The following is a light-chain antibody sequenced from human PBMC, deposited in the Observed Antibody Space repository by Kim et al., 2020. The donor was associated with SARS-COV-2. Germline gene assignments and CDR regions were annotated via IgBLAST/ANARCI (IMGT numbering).Light chain of an antibody. CDR2: EDN. CDR3: LSYDNNNQGV. CDR1: GGSIAPNY. J-gene: IGLJ3*02. Sequence: KTVTTSGTGGGGSIAPNYVEWYRQRPGSAPATVIYEDNQRPSGVPDRFSGSIDSSSNSASLTISGLKTDDEADYYCLSYDNNNQGVFGGGTQLTVL. V-gene: IGLV6-57*02.